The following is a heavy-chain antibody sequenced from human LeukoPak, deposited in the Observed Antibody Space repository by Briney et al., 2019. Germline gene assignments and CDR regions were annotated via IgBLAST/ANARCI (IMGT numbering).Heavy chain of an antibody. V-gene: IGHV4-39*01. CDR2: IYYSGST. Sequence: SETLSLTCTVSGGSISSSSYYWGWIRQPPGKGLEWIGSIYYSGSTYYNPSLKSRVTISVDTSKNQFSLKLSSVTAADTAVYYCARRSWGNSGAYYFDYWGQGTLVTVSS. CDR3: ARRSWGNSGAYYFDY. J-gene: IGHJ4*02. CDR1: GGSISSSSYY. D-gene: IGHD4-23*01.